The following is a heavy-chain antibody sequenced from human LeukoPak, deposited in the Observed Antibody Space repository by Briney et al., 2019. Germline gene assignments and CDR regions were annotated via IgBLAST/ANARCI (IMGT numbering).Heavy chain of an antibody. CDR1: GFTFSSYE. J-gene: IGHJ4*02. V-gene: IGHV3-48*03. CDR2: ISSIVSTI. D-gene: IGHD2-2*01. Sequence: GGSLRLSCAASGFTFSSYEMNWVRQAPGKGLEWVAYISSIVSTIYYADSVKGRFTISRDNAKNSLYLQMNSLRAEDTAVYYCARDLYCSSPSCSDWGQGTLVTVSS. CDR3: ARDLYCSSPSCSD.